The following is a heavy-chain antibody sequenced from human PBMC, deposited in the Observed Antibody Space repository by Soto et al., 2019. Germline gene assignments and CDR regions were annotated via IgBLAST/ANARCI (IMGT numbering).Heavy chain of an antibody. V-gene: IGHV2-5*04. D-gene: IGHD3-22*01. CDR1: GFSLSTSGVS. Sequence: QITLKESGPTLVKPTQTLTLTCTFSGFSLSTSGVSVGWIRQAPGKALEWLAVLYWDDDKRHSPSLQSRLTVTKDTSKNQVVLTMTNMEPMDTGTYYCVQLPFHYDTSGWVYWGQGTLVTVSS. CDR2: LYWDDDK. J-gene: IGHJ4*02. CDR3: VQLPFHYDTSGWVY.